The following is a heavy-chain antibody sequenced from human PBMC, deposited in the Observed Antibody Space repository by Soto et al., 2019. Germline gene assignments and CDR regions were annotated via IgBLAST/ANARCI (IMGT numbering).Heavy chain of an antibody. Sequence: EVQLLESGGGLVHPGGSLRLSCAASGFTFSIYAMSGFRQAPGKGLEWVSTMVGSGGGTSYADFVRGRFTISRDNSRNTLYLQMNSLRAEDTAVYYCAKDAPGSGWLSDYWGQGTLVTVSS. V-gene: IGHV3-23*01. D-gene: IGHD3-22*01. J-gene: IGHJ4*02. CDR3: AKDAPGSGWLSDY. CDR1: GFTFSIYA. CDR2: MVGSGGGT.